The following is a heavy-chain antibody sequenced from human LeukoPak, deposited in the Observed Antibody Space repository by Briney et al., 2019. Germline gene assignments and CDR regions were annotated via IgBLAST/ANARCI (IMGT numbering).Heavy chain of an antibody. J-gene: IGHJ4*02. V-gene: IGHV3-15*01. CDR3: TTARGYSYGYVDY. CDR2: IKSKTDGGTT. D-gene: IGHD5-18*01. CDR1: GFTFSNAW. Sequence: GGSLRLSCAASGFTFSNAWMNWVRQAPGKGLEWVGRIKSKTDGGTTDYAAPVKGRFTISRDDSKNTLYLQMNSLKTEDTAVYYCTTARGYSYGYVDYWGQGTLVTVSS.